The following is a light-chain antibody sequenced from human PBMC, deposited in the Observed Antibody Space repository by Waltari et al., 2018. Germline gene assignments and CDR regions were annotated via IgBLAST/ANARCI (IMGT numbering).Light chain of an antibody. CDR2: WAS. V-gene: IGKV4-1*01. CDR1: QSVLYSSNNLNY. CDR3: QQFYSTPIT. Sequence: ILMTQSPDSLAVSLGGRATINRKSSQSVLYSSNNLNYLAWYQQKPGQPPKLLLYWASTRESGVPDRFSGSGSETDFTLTISSLQAEDVAVYFCQQFYSTPITFGQGTRLEI. J-gene: IGKJ5*01.